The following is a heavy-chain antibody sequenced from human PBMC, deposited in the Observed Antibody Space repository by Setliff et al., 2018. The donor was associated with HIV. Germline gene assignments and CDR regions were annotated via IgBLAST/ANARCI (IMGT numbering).Heavy chain of an antibody. J-gene: IGHJ4*02. CDR2: INPSGGST. CDR1: GYTFSDFY. D-gene: IGHD6-19*01. Sequence: ASVKVSCKASGYTFSDFYIHWVRQAPGQGLEWMGIINPSGGSTSYAQKFQGRVTMTRDTSTSTVHMELSSLRSDDTAVYYCARENSGWYLVWGQGTLVTVSS. V-gene: IGHV1-46*01. CDR3: ARENSGWYLV.